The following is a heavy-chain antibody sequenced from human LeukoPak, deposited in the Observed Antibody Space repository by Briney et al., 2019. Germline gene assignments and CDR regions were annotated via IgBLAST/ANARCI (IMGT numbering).Heavy chain of an antibody. CDR1: GYSFTSYW. CDR3: ARLMITFGGVIVPYFDY. Sequence: GESLKISCKGSGYSFTSYWISWVRQVPGKGLEWMGRIDPSDSYTNYSPSFQGHVTISADKPISTAYLQWSSLKASDTAMYYCARLMITFGGVIVPYFDYWGQGTLVTVSS. CDR2: IDPSDSYT. J-gene: IGHJ4*02. V-gene: IGHV5-10-1*01. D-gene: IGHD3-16*02.